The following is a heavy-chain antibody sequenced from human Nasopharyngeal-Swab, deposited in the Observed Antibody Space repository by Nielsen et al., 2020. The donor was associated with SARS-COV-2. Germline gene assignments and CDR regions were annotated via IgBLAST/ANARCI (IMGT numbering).Heavy chain of an antibody. CDR3: ARVQNYCSGGSCSTLDAFDI. D-gene: IGHD2-15*01. V-gene: IGHV3-33*01. J-gene: IGHJ3*02. Sequence: WIRQPPGKGLEWVAVIWYDGSNKYYADSVKGRFTISRDNSKNTLYLQMNSLRAEDTAVHYCARVQNYCSGGSCSTLDAFDIWGQGTMVTVSS. CDR2: IWYDGSNK.